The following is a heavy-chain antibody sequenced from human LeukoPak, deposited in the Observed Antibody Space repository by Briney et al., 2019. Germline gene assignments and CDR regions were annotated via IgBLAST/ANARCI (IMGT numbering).Heavy chain of an antibody. V-gene: IGHV3-7*01. CDR1: GFTFSSYW. CDR3: ARAYTDYAEGGY. CDR2: IKQDGSEK. Sequence: PGGSLRLSCVASGFTFSSYWMSWVRQAPGRGLEWVANIKQDGSEKYYVDSVKGRFTISRDNAKNSLYLQLNSLRVDDTAVYYCARAYTDYAEGGYWGQGTLITVSS. D-gene: IGHD5-12*01. J-gene: IGHJ4*02.